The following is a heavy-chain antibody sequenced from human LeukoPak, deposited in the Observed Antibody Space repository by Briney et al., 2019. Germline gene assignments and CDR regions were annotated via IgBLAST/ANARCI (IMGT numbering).Heavy chain of an antibody. D-gene: IGHD6-19*01. CDR3: ARDLEWLVLDY. CDR2: IYYSGST. J-gene: IGHJ4*02. V-gene: IGHV4-59*01. CDR1: GGSISSYY. Sequence: PSETLSLTCTVSGGSISSYYWSWIRQPPGMGLEWIGYIYYSGSTNYNPSLKSRVTISVDTSKNQFSLKLSSVTAADTAVYYCARDLEWLVLDYWGQGTLVTVSS.